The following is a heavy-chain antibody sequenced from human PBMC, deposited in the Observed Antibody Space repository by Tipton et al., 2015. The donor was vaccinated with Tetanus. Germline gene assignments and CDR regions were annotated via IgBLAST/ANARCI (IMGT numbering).Heavy chain of an antibody. CDR1: GYTLTSYD. CDR2: MNPNSGNT. CDR3: PRGVLRFLEWLLPAFDP. Sequence: QLVQSGAEVKKPGASVKVSCKASGYTLTSYDINWVRQATGQGLEWMGWMNPNSGNTGYAQKFQGRVTMTRNTSISTAYMELSSLRSEDTAVFFCPRGVLRFLEWLLPAFDPWGQGTLVSVSS. D-gene: IGHD3-3*01. V-gene: IGHV1-8*01. J-gene: IGHJ5*02.